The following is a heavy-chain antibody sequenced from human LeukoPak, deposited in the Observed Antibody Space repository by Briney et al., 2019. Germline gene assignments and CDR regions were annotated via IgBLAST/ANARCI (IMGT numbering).Heavy chain of an antibody. D-gene: IGHD2-15*01. CDR3: VRGAPSGEVVVAGTRPIDY. J-gene: IGHJ4*02. CDR1: GFTFRSYA. V-gene: IGHV3-23*01. Sequence: PGRSLRLSCAVSGFTFRSYAMKWVRQAPGKGLEWVSAITADGSSTHYTISVKGRFIISRDTPKNTLFLQMTSLRADDTAVYYCVRGAPSGEVVVAGTRPIDYWGQGTQVTVSS. CDR2: ITADGSST.